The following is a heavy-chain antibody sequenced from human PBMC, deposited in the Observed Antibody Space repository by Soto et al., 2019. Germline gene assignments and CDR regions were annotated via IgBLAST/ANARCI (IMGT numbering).Heavy chain of an antibody. V-gene: IGHV3-23*01. J-gene: IGHJ4*02. CDR1: GFSFNKYA. CDR2: ISGSGAST. CDR3: AKTPGVITVNTSFDH. Sequence: PGGSLRLSCVASGFSFNKYAMDWVRQAPGKGLEWVSAISGSGASTYYADSVKGRFTISRDNSNNTLYLQMNSLRAEDTAVYYCAKTPGVITVNTSFDHWGQGTPVTVSS.